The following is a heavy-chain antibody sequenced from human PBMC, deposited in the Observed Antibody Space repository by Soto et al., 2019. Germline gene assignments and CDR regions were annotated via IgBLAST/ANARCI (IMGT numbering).Heavy chain of an antibody. CDR3: ARRGPVAGKTLFDY. Sequence: QVQLQESGPGLVKPSETLSLTCTVSGGSISGHHWSWIRQPPGKGLEWIGYVYYSGSTNYNPSLKSRVTRSVDTSKNQFSLKLNSVTAADTAVYYCARRGPVAGKTLFDYWGQGTLVTVSS. D-gene: IGHD6-13*01. CDR1: GGSISGHH. J-gene: IGHJ4*02. V-gene: IGHV4-59*08. CDR2: VYYSGST.